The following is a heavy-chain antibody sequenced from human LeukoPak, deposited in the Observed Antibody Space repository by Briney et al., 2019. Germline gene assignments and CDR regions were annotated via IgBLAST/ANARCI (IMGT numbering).Heavy chain of an antibody. D-gene: IGHD4-17*01. V-gene: IGHV4-59*01. Sequence: SETLSLTCSVSGGSISYSYWSWMRQPPEKGLEWIGYIYYSGSTNYNPSLKSRVTISVDTSKNQFSLKLISVTAADTAMYYCASDRGTVTPFEHWGQGTLVTVSS. CDR3: ASDRGTVTPFEH. J-gene: IGHJ4*02. CDR2: IYYSGST. CDR1: GGSISYSY.